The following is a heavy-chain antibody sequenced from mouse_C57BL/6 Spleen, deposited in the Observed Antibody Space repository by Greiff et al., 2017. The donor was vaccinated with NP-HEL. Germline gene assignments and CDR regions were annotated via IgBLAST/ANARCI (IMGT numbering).Heavy chain of an antibody. V-gene: IGHV5-16*01. CDR3: ARDGLLRYFDV. Sequence: EVQLVESEGGLVQPGSSMKLSCTASGFTFSDYYMAWVRQVPEKGLEWVANINYDGSSTYYLDSLKSRFIISRDNAKNILYLQMSSLKSEDTATYYCARDGLLRYFDVWGTGTTVTVSS. D-gene: IGHD2-3*01. CDR2: INYDGSST. CDR1: GFTFSDYY. J-gene: IGHJ1*03.